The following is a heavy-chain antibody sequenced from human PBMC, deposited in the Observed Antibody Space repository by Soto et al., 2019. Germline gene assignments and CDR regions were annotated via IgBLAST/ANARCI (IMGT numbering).Heavy chain of an antibody. CDR3: ARDRRTYYYYYGMDV. V-gene: IGHV1-69*08. CDR1: GGTFSSYT. Sequence: QVQLVQSGAEVKKPGSSLKVSCKASGGTFSSYTISWVRQAPGQGLEWMGRIIPILGIANYEQKFQGRVTITADKSTSTAYMERSSLRSEDTAVYYCARDRRTYYYYYGMDVWGQGTTVTVSS. J-gene: IGHJ6*02. CDR2: IIPILGIA.